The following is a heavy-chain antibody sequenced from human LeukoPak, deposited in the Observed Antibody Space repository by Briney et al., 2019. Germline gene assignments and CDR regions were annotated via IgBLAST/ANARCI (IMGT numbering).Heavy chain of an antibody. Sequence: PGGSLRLSCAASGFTFSGYWMHWVRQAPGKGLEWVSAISGSGGSTYYADSVKGRFTISRDNSKNTLYLQMNSLRAEDTAVYYCAKNTMIVVVLLPVDYWGQGTLVTVSS. CDR3: AKNTMIVVVLLPVDY. CDR2: ISGSGGST. V-gene: IGHV3-23*01. D-gene: IGHD3-22*01. CDR1: GFTFSGYW. J-gene: IGHJ4*02.